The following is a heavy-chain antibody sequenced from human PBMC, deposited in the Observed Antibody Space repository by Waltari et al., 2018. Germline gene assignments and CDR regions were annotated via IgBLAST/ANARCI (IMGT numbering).Heavy chain of an antibody. D-gene: IGHD2-21*01. Sequence: QVQLVQSGSEVKKPGASVKVSCKASGYNFYSYGFSLERQAPGQGLEWIGWIRNYNGETNYAQKFQGRVTLTTDKATTTAYMELRNLRSDDTAVYYCSRTCGAYVGDHDYWGQGTAVNVSS. J-gene: IGHJ4*02. V-gene: IGHV1-18*01. CDR3: SRTCGAYVGDHDY. CDR1: GYNFYSYG. CDR2: IRNYNGET.